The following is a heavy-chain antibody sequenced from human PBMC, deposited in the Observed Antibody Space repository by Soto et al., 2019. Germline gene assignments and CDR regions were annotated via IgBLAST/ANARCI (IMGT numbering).Heavy chain of an antibody. Sequence: GEARKISCTGSGYSFTSHWIGWVRQMPGKGLDWMGVIYPADSDTRYSPSFEGRVTISADKPFTTAYLQWSSLKASDTAIYYCARSQSGYYTLSPYYFDSWGQGTLVTVSS. J-gene: IGHJ4*02. D-gene: IGHD3-3*01. CDR1: GYSFTSHW. CDR2: IYPADSDT. CDR3: ARSQSGYYTLSPYYFDS. V-gene: IGHV5-51*04.